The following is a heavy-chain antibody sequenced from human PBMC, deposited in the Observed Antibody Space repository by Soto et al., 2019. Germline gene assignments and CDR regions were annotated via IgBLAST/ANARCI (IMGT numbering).Heavy chain of an antibody. CDR2: VNDGGRP. CDR3: AKDNRRMRGYDY. D-gene: IGHD1-20*01. V-gene: IGHV4-34*01. Sequence: SETLSLTCAVYGGSFSAYYWSWIRQPPGKGLEWIGEVNDGGRPNYSVSLKSRLTISLDTSKNQFSLKLSSVTADDTAVYYCAKDNRRMRGYDYWGQGTLVTVSS. CDR1: GGSFSAYY. J-gene: IGHJ4*02.